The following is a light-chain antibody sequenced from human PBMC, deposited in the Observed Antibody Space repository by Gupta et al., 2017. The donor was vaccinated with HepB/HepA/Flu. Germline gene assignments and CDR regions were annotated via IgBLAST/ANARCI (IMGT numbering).Light chain of an antibody. CDR2: GAS. J-gene: IGKJ3*01. CDR3: RHENDWAFT. CDR1: QSVSSN. Sequence: EIVMTQSPATLSVSPGERATVSCRASQSVSSNLAWYQQKPGQAPRLLLYGASTSFIGIPARFSGSRSAGAFTLTIISRLSPDFVVTYCRHENDWAFTFGHGTKVDFK. V-gene: IGKV3-15*01.